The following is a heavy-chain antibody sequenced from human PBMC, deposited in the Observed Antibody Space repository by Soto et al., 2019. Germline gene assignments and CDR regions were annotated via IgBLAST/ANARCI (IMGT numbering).Heavy chain of an antibody. Sequence: QVHLVESGGGVVQPGRSLRLSCAASGFTFSTYGMHWVRQAPGKGLEWVALIWNHGREDSYADSVKGRFTISRDNSKNTLWLKMNRLRADDTAVYYCVRCPWLVGDVTSFDYWGQGSLVTVSS. V-gene: IGHV3-33*01. CDR2: IWNHGRED. J-gene: IGHJ4*02. CDR1: GFTFSTYG. D-gene: IGHD6-19*01. CDR3: VRCPWLVGDVTSFDY.